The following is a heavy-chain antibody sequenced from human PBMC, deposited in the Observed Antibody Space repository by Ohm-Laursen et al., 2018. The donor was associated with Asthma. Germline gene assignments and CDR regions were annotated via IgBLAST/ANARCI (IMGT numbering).Heavy chain of an antibody. Sequence: SLRLSCTATGSTFSRYSIHWVRQIPGKGLEWVASISTASSFIYYADSVRGRFTTPRDNARNSVYLQMNSLRAEDTALYYCARIGPEWELPGREYSLHHWGEGTLVTVSS. CDR3: ARIGPEWELPGREYSLHH. D-gene: IGHD1-26*01. CDR1: GSTFSRYS. J-gene: IGHJ1*01. V-gene: IGHV3-21*01. CDR2: ISTASSFI.